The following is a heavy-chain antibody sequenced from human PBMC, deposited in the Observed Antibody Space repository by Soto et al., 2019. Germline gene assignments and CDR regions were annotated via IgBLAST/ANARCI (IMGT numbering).Heavy chain of an antibody. V-gene: IGHV3-33*01. CDR2: ICYDGNTK. J-gene: IGHJ6*02. D-gene: IGHD6-19*01. Sequence: QIQLVESGGGVVQPGRSLRLSCAASGFTFTTYGFNWVRQAPGKGLEWVAVICYDGNTKYYADSVKGRFTISRDNLKNTLYLQMNSLTAEDTAVYYCARPLVAPVAGPYYYGMDVCGQGTTVTVSS. CDR1: GFTFTTYG. CDR3: ARPLVAPVAGPYYYGMDV.